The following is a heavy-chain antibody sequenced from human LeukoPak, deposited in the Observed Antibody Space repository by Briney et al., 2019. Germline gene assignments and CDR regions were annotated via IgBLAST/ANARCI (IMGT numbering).Heavy chain of an antibody. J-gene: IGHJ3*02. Sequence: SETLSLTCTVSGDSISSSNYYWTFIRQPPGKGLEWIGTMYFSGNTYYDPSLKSRVTISVDTSKNQFSLKLSSVTAADTAVYYCARSLSDAFDIWGQGTMVTVSS. CDR2: MYFSGNT. CDR1: GDSISSSNYY. V-gene: IGHV4-39*07. CDR3: ARSLSDAFDI.